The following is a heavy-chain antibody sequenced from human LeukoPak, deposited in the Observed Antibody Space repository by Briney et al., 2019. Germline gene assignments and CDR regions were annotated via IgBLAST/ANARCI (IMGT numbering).Heavy chain of an antibody. CDR2: INPNSGDT. J-gene: IGHJ4*02. D-gene: IGHD3-10*01. Sequence: ASVKVSCKASGYTFTNHAMNWVRQAPGQGLEWMGWINPNSGDTSYAQKFQGRLTMTRDTSISTAYMELSRLISDDTAVYYCAPDDLGGSGSSFLGWWGQGTLVTVSS. V-gene: IGHV1-2*02. CDR3: APDDLGGSGSSFLGW. CDR1: GYTFTNHA.